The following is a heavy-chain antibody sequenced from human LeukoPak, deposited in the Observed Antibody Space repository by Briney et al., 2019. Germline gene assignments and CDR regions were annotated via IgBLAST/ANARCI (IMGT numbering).Heavy chain of an antibody. CDR2: TSSSSSYI. Sequence: GGSLRLSCAASGFTFSSYSMNWVRQAPGKGLEWVSSTSSSSSYIYYADSVKGRFTISRDNAKNSLYLQMNSLRAEDTAVYYCAREDSSGYSQQIDYWGQGTLVTVSS. D-gene: IGHD3-22*01. CDR3: AREDSSGYSQQIDY. CDR1: GFTFSSYS. V-gene: IGHV3-21*01. J-gene: IGHJ4*02.